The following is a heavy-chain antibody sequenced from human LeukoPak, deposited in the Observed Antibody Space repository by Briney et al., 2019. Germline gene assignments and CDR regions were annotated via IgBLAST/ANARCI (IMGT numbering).Heavy chain of an antibody. CDR1: GGSISNYY. CDR3: ARGYGSGSYFDY. V-gene: IGHV4-39*07. D-gene: IGHD3-10*01. Sequence: PSETLSLTCTVSGGSISNYYWGWIRQPPGKGLEWIGSIYYSGSTYYNPSLKSRVTISVDTSKNQFSLKLSSVTAADTAVYYCARGYGSGSYFDYWGQGTLVTVSS. J-gene: IGHJ4*02. CDR2: IYYSGST.